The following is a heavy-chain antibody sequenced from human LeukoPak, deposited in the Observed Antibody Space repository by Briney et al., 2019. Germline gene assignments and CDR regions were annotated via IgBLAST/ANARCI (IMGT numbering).Heavy chain of an antibody. CDR2: IKPDGSEK. J-gene: IGHJ4*02. V-gene: IGHV3-7*01. Sequence: PGGSLRLSCAASGFTFSNHYMTWVRQPPGKGLEWVANIKPDGSEKECVDSVKGRFTISRDNARNSLYLQMDSLRAEDTAVYYCARDGSGYGSGSYYFDYWGQGTLVTVSS. D-gene: IGHD3-10*01. CDR3: ARDGSGYGSGSYYFDY. CDR1: GFTFSNHY.